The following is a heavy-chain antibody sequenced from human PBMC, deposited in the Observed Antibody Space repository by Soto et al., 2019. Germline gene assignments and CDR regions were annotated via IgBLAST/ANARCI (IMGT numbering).Heavy chain of an antibody. J-gene: IGHJ5*02. Sequence: GGSLRLSCAASGFSFKGYYVTWMRQTPEKGLEWISTITSSGGNAYYAASVKGRVTISRDNAHNSLYLQMSGLRAEDTALYYCARDMYTNYFNCFDLWGHGTLFTASS. D-gene: IGHD3-10*01. CDR3: ARDMYTNYFNCFDL. V-gene: IGHV3-11*01. CDR2: ITSSGGNA. CDR1: GFSFKGYY.